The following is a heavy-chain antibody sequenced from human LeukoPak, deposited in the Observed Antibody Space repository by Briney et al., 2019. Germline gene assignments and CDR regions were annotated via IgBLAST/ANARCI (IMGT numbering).Heavy chain of an antibody. CDR3: ARVPRGGFGDDWFDP. V-gene: IGHV4-39*01. D-gene: IGHD3-10*01. Sequence: SETLSLTCTVSGGSISSSSYYWGWIRQPPGKGLEWIGSIYYSGSTYYNPSLKSRVTISVDTSKNQFSLKLSSVTAADTAVYYCARVPRGGFGDDWFDPWGQGTLVTVSS. CDR1: GGSISSSSYY. J-gene: IGHJ5*02. CDR2: IYYSGST.